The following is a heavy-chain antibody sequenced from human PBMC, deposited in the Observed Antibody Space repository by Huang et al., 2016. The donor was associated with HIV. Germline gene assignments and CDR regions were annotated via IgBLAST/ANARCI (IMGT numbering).Heavy chain of an antibody. Sequence: EVQLVESGGGLVQPGGSLRLSCATSGFSISSYWMHWVHQAPGKGMVWVSRINSDGSSTSYAESVKGRFTISRDNAKNTLYLQMNSLRAEDTAVYYCARDPRIQSWLNFFDYWGQGTLVSVSS. J-gene: IGHJ4*02. CDR1: GFSISSYW. V-gene: IGHV3-74*01. D-gene: IGHD3-22*01. CDR3: ARDPRIQSWLNFFDY. CDR2: INSDGSST.